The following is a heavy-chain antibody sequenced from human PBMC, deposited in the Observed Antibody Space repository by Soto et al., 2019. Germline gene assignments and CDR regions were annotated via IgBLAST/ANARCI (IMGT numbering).Heavy chain of an antibody. D-gene: IGHD3-22*01. CDR3: ACGNRAYYYDSSGSPGVYYYYGMDG. J-gene: IGHJ6*02. CDR1: GYTFTSYD. Sequence: QVQLVQSGAEVKKPGASVKVSCKASGYTFTSYDIHGVRQATGQGLECMGWMNPNSGNTGYAQKFQGRVTMTRNTSICTAYMELSILRSEDTAVYYCACGNRAYYYDSSGSPGVYYYYGMDGWGQGTTVTVSS. CDR2: MNPNSGNT. V-gene: IGHV1-8*01.